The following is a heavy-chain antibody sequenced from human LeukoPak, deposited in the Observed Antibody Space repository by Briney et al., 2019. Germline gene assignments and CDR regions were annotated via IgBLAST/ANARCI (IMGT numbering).Heavy chain of an antibody. D-gene: IGHD3-10*01. Sequence: GASVKVSCKASGYTFTSYAMNWVRQAPGQGLEWMGWINTNTGNPTYAQGFTGRFVFSLDTSVTTAYLQISSLKAEDTAVYYCAREGFGELAYGMDVWGQGTLVTVSS. V-gene: IGHV7-4-1*02. CDR1: GYTFTSYA. CDR2: INTNTGNP. CDR3: AREGFGELAYGMDV. J-gene: IGHJ6*02.